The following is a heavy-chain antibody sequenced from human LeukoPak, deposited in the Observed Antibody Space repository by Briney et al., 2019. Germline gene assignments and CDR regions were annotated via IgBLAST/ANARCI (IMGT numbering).Heavy chain of an antibody. CDR3: AIRSAQSPIRFLEWLTPMDV. Sequence: ASVKVSCKVSGYTLTELSMHWVRQAPGKGLEWMGGFDPEDGETIYAQKFQGRVTMTEDTSTDTAYMELSSLRSEDTAVYYCAIRSAQSPIRFLEWLTPMDVWGKGTTVTVSS. CDR2: FDPEDGET. V-gene: IGHV1-24*01. J-gene: IGHJ6*03. CDR1: GYTLTELS. D-gene: IGHD3-3*01.